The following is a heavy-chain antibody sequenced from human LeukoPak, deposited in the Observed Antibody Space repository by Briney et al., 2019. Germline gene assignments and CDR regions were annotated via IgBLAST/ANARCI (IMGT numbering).Heavy chain of an antibody. J-gene: IGHJ3*02. CDR2: VNRDGNEK. CDR1: GFSFNRYW. D-gene: IGHD3-9*01. Sequence: GGSLRLSCVASGFSFNRYWVIWVRQAPGKGLEWVANVNRDGNEKQYADSVEGRFTISRDNAKNSLYLQMNSLRNEDTAVYYCVRDDGNRTGSTYFDAFDIWGRGTLVTVSS. CDR3: VRDDGNRTGSTYFDAFDI. V-gene: IGHV3-7*03.